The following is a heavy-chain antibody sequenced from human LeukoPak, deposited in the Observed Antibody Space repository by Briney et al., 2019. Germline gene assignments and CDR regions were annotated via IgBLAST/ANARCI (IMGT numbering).Heavy chain of an antibody. V-gene: IGHV1-69*13. CDR1: GGTFSSYA. CDR2: IIPIFGTA. Sequence: GASVKVSCKASGGTFSSYAISWVRQAPGQGLEWMGGIIPIFGTANYAQKFQGRVTITADESTSTAYMELSSLRSEDTAVYYCAKWSDCSGGSCRKTHFDCWGQGTLVTVSS. J-gene: IGHJ4*02. CDR3: AKWSDCSGGSCRKTHFDC. D-gene: IGHD2-15*01.